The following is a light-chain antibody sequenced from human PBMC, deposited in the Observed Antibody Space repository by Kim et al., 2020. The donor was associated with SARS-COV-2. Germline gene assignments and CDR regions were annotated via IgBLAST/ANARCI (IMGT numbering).Light chain of an antibody. J-gene: IGKJ2*01. Sequence: SLSPGERATLSCRASQSVSSNDLAWYQQKPGQAPRLLIYDASNRATGIPDRFSGSGSETDFTLTISRLEPEDFAVYYCQQYGTLVTFGQGTKLEI. CDR3: QQYGTLVT. V-gene: IGKV3-20*01. CDR2: DAS. CDR1: QSVSSND.